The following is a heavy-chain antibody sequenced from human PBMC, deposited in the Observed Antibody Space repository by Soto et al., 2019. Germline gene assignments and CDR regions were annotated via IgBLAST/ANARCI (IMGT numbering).Heavy chain of an antibody. CDR3: ASRRGYSGYEADYYYYGMDV. J-gene: IGHJ6*02. D-gene: IGHD5-12*01. V-gene: IGHV1-69*01. Sequence: QVQLVQSGAEVKKPGSSVKVSCKASGGTFSSYAISWVRQAPGQGLEWMAGIIPIFGTANYAQKFQGRVTITADESTSTAYMGLSSLRSEDTAVYYCASRRGYSGYEADYYYYGMDVWGQGTTVTVSS. CDR1: GGTFSSYA. CDR2: IIPIFGTA.